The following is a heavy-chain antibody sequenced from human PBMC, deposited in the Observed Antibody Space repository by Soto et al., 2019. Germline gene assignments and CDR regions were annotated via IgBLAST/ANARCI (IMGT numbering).Heavy chain of an antibody. CDR2: INTNTGNP. V-gene: IGHV7-4-1*01. CDR3: VSRVVRGAPLGRLLFRY. J-gene: IGHJ4*02. D-gene: IGHD3-10*01. CDR1: GYTFTSYA. Sequence: ASVKVSCKAPGYTFTSYAMNWVQQAPGQGLEWMGWINTNTGNPTYAQGFTGRFVFSLDTSVSTAYLQICSLKAEDTAVYYCVSRVVRGAPLGRLLFRYWGQGTLVTVSS.